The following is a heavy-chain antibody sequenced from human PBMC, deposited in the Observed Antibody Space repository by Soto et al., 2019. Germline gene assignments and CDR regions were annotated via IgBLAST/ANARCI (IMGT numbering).Heavy chain of an antibody. CDR2: IYYSGST. Sequence: QVQLQESGPGLVKPSETLSLNCTVSGGPISSYYWSWIRQSPGKGLEWIGYIYYSGSTNYNPSLKSRVTISVAPSKSQFSLELSSVTAADTAVYYCARGSSGWPPRLAYWGQGTLVTVSS. V-gene: IGHV4-59*01. CDR3: ARGSSGWPPRLAY. D-gene: IGHD6-19*01. CDR1: GGPISSYY. J-gene: IGHJ4*01.